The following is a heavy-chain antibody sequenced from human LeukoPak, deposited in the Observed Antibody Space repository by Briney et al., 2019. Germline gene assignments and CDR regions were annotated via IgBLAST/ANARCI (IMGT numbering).Heavy chain of an antibody. J-gene: IGHJ4*02. CDR1: GGSISSGSYY. D-gene: IGHD6-19*01. CDR2: IYTSGST. V-gene: IGHV4-61*02. CDR3: ASEVSSGWYEIDY. Sequence: SETLSLTCTVSGGSISSGSYYWSWIRQPAGKGLEWIGRIYTSGSTNYNPSLKSRVTISVDTSKNQFSLKLSSVIAADTAVYYCASEVSSGWYEIDYWGQGTLVTVSS.